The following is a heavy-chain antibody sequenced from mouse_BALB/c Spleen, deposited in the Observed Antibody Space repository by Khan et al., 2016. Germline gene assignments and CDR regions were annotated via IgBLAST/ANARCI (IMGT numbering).Heavy chain of an antibody. Sequence: EVKLEESGPGLVKPSQSLSLTCTVTGYSITSDYAWNWIRQFPGNKLEWMGYISYSGSTSYNPSLKSRISITRDTSKNQFFLQLNSVTTEDTATYYCARGGTTGSMDYWGQGTSVTVSS. CDR2: ISYSGST. D-gene: IGHD2-14*01. CDR3: ARGGTTGSMDY. V-gene: IGHV3-2*02. J-gene: IGHJ4*01. CDR1: GYSITSDYA.